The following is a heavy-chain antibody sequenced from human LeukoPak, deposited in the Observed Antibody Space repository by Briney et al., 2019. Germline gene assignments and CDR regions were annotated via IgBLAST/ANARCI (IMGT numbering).Heavy chain of an antibody. CDR1: GYIFTGYY. V-gene: IGHV1-2*02. J-gene: IGHJ4*02. D-gene: IGHD2-8*01. Sequence: ASVKVSCKASGYIFTGYYIHWVRQAPGQGLEWMGWINPNSGGTNYAQKFQGRVTMTRDTSISTAYMELSRLRSDDTAFYYCARDRCISGVCYRENDYWGQGTLVTVSS. CDR2: INPNSGGT. CDR3: ARDRCISGVCYRENDY.